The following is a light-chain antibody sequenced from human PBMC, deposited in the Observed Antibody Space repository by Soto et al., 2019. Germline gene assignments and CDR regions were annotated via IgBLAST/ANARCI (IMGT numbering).Light chain of an antibody. CDR2: AAS. V-gene: IGKV3-15*01. CDR1: QSVSSN. J-gene: IGKJ1*01. Sequence: EIVMTQSPATLSVSPGERATLSCRASQSVSSNLARYQQKPGQAPRLLIYAASARATGIPARFSGSGSGTEFTLTISSLQSEDFAVYYGQQYNNWPPVTFGQGTKVEIK. CDR3: QQYNNWPPVT.